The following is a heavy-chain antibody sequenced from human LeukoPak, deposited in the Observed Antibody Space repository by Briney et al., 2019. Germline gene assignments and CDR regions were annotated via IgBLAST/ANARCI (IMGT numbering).Heavy chain of an antibody. V-gene: IGHV1-69*13. D-gene: IGHD3-10*01. CDR2: IIPIFGTA. CDR1: GGTFSSYA. Sequence: ASVKVSCKASGGTFSSYAISWVRQAPGQGLEWMGGIIPIFGTANYAQKFQGRVTITADESTSTAYMELSSLRSEDTAVYYCARQVLWFGELSSDYFDYWGQGTLVTVSS. J-gene: IGHJ4*02. CDR3: ARQVLWFGELSSDYFDY.